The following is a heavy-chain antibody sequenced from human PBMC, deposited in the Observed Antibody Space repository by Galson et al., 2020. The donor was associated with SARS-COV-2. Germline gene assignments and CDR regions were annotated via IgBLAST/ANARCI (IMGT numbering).Heavy chain of an antibody. Sequence: SQTLSHTCADYGGSFSGYSWTWIRTTPGKGLEWIGEINHSGSTSNNPSLKSRLTISVDTSKNQFSLKLSSVTAADMAVCYCARGGPIVVEPTGTLRSIYGMDVWGQGTTVTVSS. CDR2: INHSGST. V-gene: IGHV4-34*01. D-gene: IGHD2-2*01. CDR1: GGSFSGYS. J-gene: IGHJ6*02. CDR3: ARGGPIVVEPTGTLRSIYGMDV.